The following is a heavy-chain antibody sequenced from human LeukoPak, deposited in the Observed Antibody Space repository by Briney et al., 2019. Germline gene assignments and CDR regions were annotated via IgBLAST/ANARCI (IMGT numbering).Heavy chain of an antibody. CDR2: IYPGDSDT. V-gene: IGHV5-51*01. CDR3: ERVGCGGDCSYSFDY. D-gene: IGHD2-21*02. Sequence: GESLKISCKGSGYSFTSYWIGWVRQMPGKGLELMGIIYPGDSDTRYSPSFQGQVTISADKSISTPYLQWSSLQASDTAMYYCERVGCGGDCSYSFDYWGQGTLVTVSS. J-gene: IGHJ4*02. CDR1: GYSFTSYW.